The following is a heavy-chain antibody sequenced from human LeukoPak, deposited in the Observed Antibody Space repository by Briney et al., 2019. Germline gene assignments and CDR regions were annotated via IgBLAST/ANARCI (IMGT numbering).Heavy chain of an antibody. CDR3: AKANGDPPDY. J-gene: IGHJ4*02. Sequence: PGGSLTLSCAVSGLTLSNVWMNWVRQAPGKGLEWVGRIKSKTAGGTTDFAAPVKGRFTISRDDSKNTLYLQMNSLRAEDTAVYYCAKANGDPPDYWGQGTLVTVSS. CDR2: IKSKTAGGTT. D-gene: IGHD4-17*01. V-gene: IGHV3-15*07. CDR1: GLTLSNVW.